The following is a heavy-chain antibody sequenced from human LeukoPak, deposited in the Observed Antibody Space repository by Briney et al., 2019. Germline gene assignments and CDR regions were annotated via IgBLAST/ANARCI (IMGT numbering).Heavy chain of an antibody. D-gene: IGHD3-22*01. CDR1: GFTFSDYY. Sequence: PGGSLRLSCAAAGFTFSDYYMSWIRQAPGKGLEWVSYISSSGSTIYYADSVKGRFTISRDNAKNSLYLQMNSLRAEDTAVYYCARSDPSMIVDAFDIWGQGTMVTVSS. V-gene: IGHV3-11*04. J-gene: IGHJ3*02. CDR2: ISSSGSTI. CDR3: ARSDPSMIVDAFDI.